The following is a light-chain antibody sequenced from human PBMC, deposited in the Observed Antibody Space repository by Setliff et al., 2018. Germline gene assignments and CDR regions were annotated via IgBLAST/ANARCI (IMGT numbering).Light chain of an antibody. Sequence: QSVLTQPASVSVSYGESITISCTGTSSDVGAFNSVSWYQQHPGKAPNLILYGVINRPSGISSRFSGSKSGNTASLTISGLQFEDEADYYCSSFTTSSTLVFGSGTKVTVL. CDR3: SSFTTSSTLV. CDR2: GVI. CDR1: SSDVGAFNS. J-gene: IGLJ1*01. V-gene: IGLV2-14*01.